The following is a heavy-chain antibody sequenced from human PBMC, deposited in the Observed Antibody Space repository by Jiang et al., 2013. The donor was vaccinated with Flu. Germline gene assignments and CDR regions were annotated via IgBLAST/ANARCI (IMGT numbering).Heavy chain of an antibody. Sequence: KKPGSSVKVSCKASGGTFSSYAISWVRQAPGQGLEWMGGIIPIFGIANYAQKFQGRVTITADESTSTAYMELSSLRSEDTAVYYCARELSTKTYYYDSSGLLGSWFDPWGQGTLVTVSS. D-gene: IGHD3-22*01. CDR1: GGTFSSYA. V-gene: IGHV1-69*01. J-gene: IGHJ5*02. CDR3: ARELSTKTYYYDSSGLLGSWFDP. CDR2: IIPIFGIA.